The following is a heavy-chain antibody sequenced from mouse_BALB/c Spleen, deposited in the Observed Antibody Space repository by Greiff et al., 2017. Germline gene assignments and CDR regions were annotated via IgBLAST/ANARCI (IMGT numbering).Heavy chain of an antibody. V-gene: IGHV5-6-3*01. CDR2: INSNGGST. D-gene: IGHD2-14*01. J-gene: IGHJ4*01. Sequence: EVQLVESGGGLVQPGGSLKLSCAASGFTFSSYGMSWVRQTPDKRLELVATINSNGGSTYYPDSVKGRFTISRDNAKNTLYLQMSSLKSEDTAMYYCARVRRAMDYWGQGTSVTVSS. CDR1: GFTFSSYG. CDR3: ARVRRAMDY.